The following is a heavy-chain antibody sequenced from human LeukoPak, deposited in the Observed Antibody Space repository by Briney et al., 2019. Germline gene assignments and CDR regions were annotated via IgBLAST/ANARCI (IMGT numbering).Heavy chain of an antibody. J-gene: IGHJ3*02. CDR1: GYTFDDYA. Sequence: GGCLRLSCAASGYTFDDYAMPWVRQAPGKGLEWVSGISWNSGSIGYADSVKGRFTISRDNAKNSLYLQMNSLRAEDTALYYCATHSDDAAFDIWGQGTMVTVSS. V-gene: IGHV3-9*01. D-gene: IGHD1-1*01. CDR2: ISWNSGSI. CDR3: ATHSDDAAFDI.